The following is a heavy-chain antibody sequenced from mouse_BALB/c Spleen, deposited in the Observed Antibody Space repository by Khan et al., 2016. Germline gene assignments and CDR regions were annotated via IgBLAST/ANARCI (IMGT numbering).Heavy chain of an antibody. CDR1: GFTFSNYW. CDR2: IAVKYDNFGD. V-gene: IGHV13-2*02. D-gene: IGHD2-4*01. CDR3: SISMITPFFDY. Sequence: VQLVETGGGLVRPGNSLKLSCVTSGFTFSNYWMHWLRQPPGKRLEWIAVIAVKYDNFGDNYADSVKGRITISRDESKSSIYLQMDRFIDEDTGTYYCSISMITPFFDYWVPGTTLTVSS. J-gene: IGHJ2*01.